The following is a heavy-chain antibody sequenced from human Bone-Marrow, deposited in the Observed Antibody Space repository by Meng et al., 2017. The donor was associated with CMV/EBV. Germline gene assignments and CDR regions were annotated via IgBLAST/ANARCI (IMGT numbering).Heavy chain of an antibody. CDR2: INPNSGGT. V-gene: IGHV1-2*02. J-gene: IGHJ4*02. Sequence: ASVKVSCKASGYTFTGYYMHWVRQAPGQGLEWMGWINPNSGGTNYAQQFQGRVTLTRDTSINTGYMELTRLTSDDTAVYYCARDYNWGPDYWGQGTLVTVSS. D-gene: IGHD1-1*01. CDR1: GYTFTGYY. CDR3: ARDYNWGPDY.